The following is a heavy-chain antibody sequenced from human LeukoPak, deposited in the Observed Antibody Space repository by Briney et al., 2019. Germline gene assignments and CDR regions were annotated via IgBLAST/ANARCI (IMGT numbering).Heavy chain of an antibody. CDR1: GGSFSGYY. J-gene: IGHJ4*02. Sequence: SETLSLTCAVYGGSFSGYYWSWIRQPAGKGLEWIGRIYTSGSTNYNPSLKSRVTMSVDTSKNQFSLKLSSVTAADTAVYYCASSGIAAAGPGDYWGQGTLVTVSS. D-gene: IGHD6-13*01. V-gene: IGHV4-59*10. CDR2: IYTSGST. CDR3: ASSGIAAAGPGDY.